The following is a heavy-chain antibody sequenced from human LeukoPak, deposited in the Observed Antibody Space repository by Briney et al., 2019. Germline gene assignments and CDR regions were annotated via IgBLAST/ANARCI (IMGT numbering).Heavy chain of an antibody. D-gene: IGHD2-15*01. Sequence: GGSMRLSCAASGFTVSSTYMSWVRQAPGKGLEWVSVIYSGGYTYYADSVRGRFTISRDNSRNTLYLQMNSLRAEDTAIYYCAKNGDRGAYCSGGTCYPYYYYYMDVWGKGTTVTISS. CDR2: IYSGGYT. CDR1: GFTVSSTY. CDR3: AKNGDRGAYCSGGTCYPYYYYYMDV. V-gene: IGHV3-53*01. J-gene: IGHJ6*03.